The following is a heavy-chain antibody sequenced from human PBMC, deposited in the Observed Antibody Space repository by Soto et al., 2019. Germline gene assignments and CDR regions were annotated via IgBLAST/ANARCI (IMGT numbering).Heavy chain of an antibody. CDR1: GGSFSGYY. D-gene: IGHD3-16*01. J-gene: IGHJ4*02. Sequence: PXETLALTCTVYGGSFSGYYWSWMRQPPGKGLEWIGEINHSGGTNYNPSLKSRVTISVDTSKNQFSLKLSSVTAADTAVYYCARTGASTSLSFFDYWGQGTLVTVSS. V-gene: IGHV4-34*01. CDR3: ARTGASTSLSFFDY. CDR2: INHSGGT.